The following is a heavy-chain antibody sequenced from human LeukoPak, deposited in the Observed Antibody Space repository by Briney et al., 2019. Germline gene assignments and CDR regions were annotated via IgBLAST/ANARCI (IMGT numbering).Heavy chain of an antibody. CDR3: ARDPGSFVGIVVVQHATDAFDI. Sequence: SVKVSCKASGGMFSTTAINWVRQAPGQGLEWMGGNIPPFGTPDYAQKFQGRVTITADESTSTVYMELTSLTSEDTAIYYCARDPGSFVGIVVVQHATDAFDIWGQGTMVTVSS. CDR2: NIPPFGTP. D-gene: IGHD2-15*01. CDR1: GGMFSTTA. V-gene: IGHV1-69*13. J-gene: IGHJ3*02.